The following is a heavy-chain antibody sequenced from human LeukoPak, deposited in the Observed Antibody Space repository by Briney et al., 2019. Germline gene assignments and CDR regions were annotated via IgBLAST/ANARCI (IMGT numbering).Heavy chain of an antibody. CDR1: GFTFSDYY. CDR2: ISSSGSTI. Sequence: PGGSLRLSCAASGFTFSDYYMSWIRQAPGKGLEWVSYISSSGSTIYYADSAKGRFTISRDNAKNSLYLQMNSLRAEDTAVYYCARDRNYYDSSGYGYWGQGTLVTVSS. V-gene: IGHV3-11*01. J-gene: IGHJ4*02. D-gene: IGHD3-22*01. CDR3: ARDRNYYDSSGYGY.